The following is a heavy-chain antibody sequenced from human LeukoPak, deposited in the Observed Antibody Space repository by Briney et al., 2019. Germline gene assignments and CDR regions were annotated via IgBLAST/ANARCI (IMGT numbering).Heavy chain of an antibody. D-gene: IGHD2-2*01. Sequence: PGGSLRLSCAASGFTFSSYSMNWVRQAPGKGLEWVSSISSSSSYIYYADSVKGRFTISRDNAKNSLYLQMNSLRAEDTAVYYCARGGSSTSCPFDYWGQGTLVTDSS. CDR1: GFTFSSYS. J-gene: IGHJ4*02. V-gene: IGHV3-21*01. CDR3: ARGGSSTSCPFDY. CDR2: ISSSSSYI.